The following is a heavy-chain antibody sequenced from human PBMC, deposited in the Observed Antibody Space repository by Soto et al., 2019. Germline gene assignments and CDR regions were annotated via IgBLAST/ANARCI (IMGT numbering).Heavy chain of an antibody. J-gene: IGHJ3*02. CDR1: GYSFTSYD. V-gene: IGHV1-8*01. D-gene: IGHD2-15*01. Sequence: APVKVSCKASGYSFTSYDVNWVRQATGQGLEWMGWMNPNSGNTAFAQKFQGRVTMTRDTPISTAYMELSGLRSEDTAVYYCARYPYTSYCSDGSCSYDAFDIWGQGTVVTVSS. CDR2: MNPNSGNT. CDR3: ARYPYTSYCSDGSCSYDAFDI.